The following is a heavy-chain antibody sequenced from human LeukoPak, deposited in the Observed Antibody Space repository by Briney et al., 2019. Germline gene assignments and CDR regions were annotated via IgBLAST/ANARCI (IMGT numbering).Heavy chain of an antibody. CDR1: GGSISSYY. Sequence: SETLSLTCTVSGGSISSYYWSWLRQPPGKGLEWIGYIYYSGSTNYNPSLKSRVTISVDTSKNQFSLKLSSVTAADTAVYYCARMVEVDTAMVSVAHWFDPWGQGTLVTVSS. D-gene: IGHD5-18*01. CDR2: IYYSGST. V-gene: IGHV4-59*01. CDR3: ARMVEVDTAMVSVAHWFDP. J-gene: IGHJ5*02.